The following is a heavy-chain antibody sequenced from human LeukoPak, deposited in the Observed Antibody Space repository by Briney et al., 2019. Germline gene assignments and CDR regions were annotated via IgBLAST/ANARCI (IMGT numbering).Heavy chain of an antibody. CDR2: ISGSGSST. CDR1: GFTFSSYV. Sequence: PGGSLRLSCAASGFTFSSYVMSWVRQAPGKGLEWVSSISGSGSSTYYADSVKGRFTISRDNPKNSLYLQMNSLRAEDTAVYYCARDPPSFQHWGQGTLVTVSS. J-gene: IGHJ1*01. V-gene: IGHV3-23*01. CDR3: ARDPPSFQH.